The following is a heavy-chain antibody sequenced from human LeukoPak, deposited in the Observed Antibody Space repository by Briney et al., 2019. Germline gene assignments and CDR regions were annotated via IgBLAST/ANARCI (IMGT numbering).Heavy chain of an antibody. Sequence: GTLSLTCAVSGGSISSSNWWSWVRQPPGKGLEWIGEIYHSGSTNYNPSLKSRVTISVDKSKNQFSLKLSSVTAADTAVYYCARRLGTYYYDSSGYWPFDYWGQGTLVTVSS. J-gene: IGHJ4*02. V-gene: IGHV4-4*02. CDR3: ARRLGTYYYDSSGYWPFDY. D-gene: IGHD3-22*01. CDR1: GGSISSSNW. CDR2: IYHSGST.